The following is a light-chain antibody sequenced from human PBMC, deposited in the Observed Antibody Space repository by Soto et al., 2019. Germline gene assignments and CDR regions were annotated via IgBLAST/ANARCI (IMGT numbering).Light chain of an antibody. J-gene: IGKJ1*01. CDR1: HSITNY. V-gene: IGKV1-39*01. CDR3: QQSTSDPWT. Sequence: DIQMTQSPSSLSASVGDRVSITCRASHSITNYLNWYQQKPGKAPNLLIYAASTLQSGVPSRFSGSGSVTSFNLTITSLQPEDSATYYCQQSTSDPWTFGQGTKV. CDR2: AAS.